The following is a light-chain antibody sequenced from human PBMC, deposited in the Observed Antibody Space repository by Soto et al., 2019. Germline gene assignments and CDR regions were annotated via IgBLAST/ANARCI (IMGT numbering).Light chain of an antibody. CDR2: RAS. Sequence: IVLTQAPSSLSFSPGERATLSFGAMRGVSSNLAWYQQNPGQAPRLLIYRASTRATGIPARFSGSGSGTDFTLTISRLEPEDFAVYYCQQYGSSPRTFGQGTKVDIK. CDR1: RGVSSN. J-gene: IGKJ1*01. V-gene: IGKV3-20*01. CDR3: QQYGSSPRT.